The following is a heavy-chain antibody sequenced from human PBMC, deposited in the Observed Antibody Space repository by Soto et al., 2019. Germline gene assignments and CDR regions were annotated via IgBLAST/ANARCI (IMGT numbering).Heavy chain of an antibody. V-gene: IGHV3-53*02. CDR2: IYSGGST. CDR3: ARDRYSSGWFAVGAFDI. D-gene: IGHD6-19*01. J-gene: IGHJ3*02. Sequence: EVQLVETGGGLIQPGGSLRLSCAASGFTVSSNYMSWVRQAPGKGLEWVSVIYSGGSTYYADSVKGRFTISRDNSKNTLYLQMNSLRAEDTAVYYCARDRYSSGWFAVGAFDIWGQGTTVTVSS. CDR1: GFTVSSNY.